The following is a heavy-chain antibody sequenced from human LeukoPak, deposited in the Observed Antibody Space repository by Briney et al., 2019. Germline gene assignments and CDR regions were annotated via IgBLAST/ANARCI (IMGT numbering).Heavy chain of an antibody. CDR3: ARSGLRFLEWPPFDP. D-gene: IGHD3-3*01. CDR2: IYTSGST. CDR1: GGSISSYY. V-gene: IGHV4-4*09. Sequence: SETLSLTCTVSGGSISSYYWSWIRQPPGKGLEWIGYIYTSGSTNYNPSLESRVTISVDTSKNQFSLKLSSVTAADTAVYYCARSGLRFLEWPPFDPWGQGTLVTVSS. J-gene: IGHJ5*02.